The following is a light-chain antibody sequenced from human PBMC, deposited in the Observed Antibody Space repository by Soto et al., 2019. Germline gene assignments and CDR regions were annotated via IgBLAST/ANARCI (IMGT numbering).Light chain of an antibody. CDR3: QQSYGTPFT. CDR2: AAS. Sequence: DIQITQPPSSLSAYVGDRVILTSRASQTIRIYLNWFQQKPVKAPNLLISAASSLQSGVPSRFSGSGSGTDFTLTITSLQPEDFATYYCQQSYGTPFTFGQGTRLEIK. J-gene: IGKJ5*01. CDR1: QTIRIY. V-gene: IGKV1-39*01.